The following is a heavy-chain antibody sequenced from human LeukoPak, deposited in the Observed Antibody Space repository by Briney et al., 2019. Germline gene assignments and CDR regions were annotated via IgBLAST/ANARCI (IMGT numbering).Heavy chain of an antibody. D-gene: IGHD3-16*01. CDR2: INSDGDTT. CDR1: GFTFSTYW. V-gene: IGHV3-74*01. J-gene: IGHJ3*02. Sequence: PGGSLRLSCAASGFTFSTYWMHWVRQAPGKGLVWVSHINSDGDTTNYADSVKGRFTISRDNAKNTLYLQMNSLRAEDTAVYYCARGEAPAEGDDAFDIWGQGTMVTVSS. CDR3: ARGEAPAEGDDAFDI.